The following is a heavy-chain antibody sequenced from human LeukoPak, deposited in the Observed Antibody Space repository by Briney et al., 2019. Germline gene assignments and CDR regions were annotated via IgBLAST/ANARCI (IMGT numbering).Heavy chain of an antibody. CDR3: AREFDTAMVD. V-gene: IGHV4-30-4*01. CDR2: IYYSGST. CDR1: GGSISSGDYY. J-gene: IGHJ4*02. Sequence: SETLSLTCTVSGGSISSGDYYWSWIRQPPGRGLEWIGYIYYSGSTYYNPSLKSRVTISVDTSKDQFSLKLSSVTAADTAVYYCAREFDTAMVDWGQGTLVTVSS. D-gene: IGHD5-18*01.